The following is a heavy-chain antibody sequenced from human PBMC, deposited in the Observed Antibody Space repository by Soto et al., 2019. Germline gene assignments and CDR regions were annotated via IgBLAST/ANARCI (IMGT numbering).Heavy chain of an antibody. CDR2: INPSGATT. V-gene: IGHV1-46*01. Sequence: QVSLVQSGAEVKKPGASVKVSCKASGYTFTSYYVHWVRQAPGQGLEWMGIINPSGATTTYAQNFXXXXXXXXXTSTSSXYMELXXXXXXXXAVYXCAXXXXXXSSCYFKYWGQGTLVTVSS. D-gene: IGHD2-2*01. J-gene: IGHJ4*02. CDR1: GYTFTSYY. CDR3: AXXXXXXSSCYFKY.